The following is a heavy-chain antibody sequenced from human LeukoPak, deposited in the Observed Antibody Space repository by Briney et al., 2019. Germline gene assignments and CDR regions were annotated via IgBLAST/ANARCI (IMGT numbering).Heavy chain of an antibody. Sequence: GGSLRLSCAASGFTFSSYAMTWVRQAPGKGLEWVSAFSATDGSTQYADSLKGRFTISRDSTTNTLYLQINSLRAEDTAVYYCARCQIVAAGTGPFDMWGQGTMVTVSS. J-gene: IGHJ3*02. CDR2: FSATDGST. CDR3: ARCQIVAAGTGPFDM. CDR1: GFTFSSYA. V-gene: IGHV3-23*01. D-gene: IGHD6-13*01.